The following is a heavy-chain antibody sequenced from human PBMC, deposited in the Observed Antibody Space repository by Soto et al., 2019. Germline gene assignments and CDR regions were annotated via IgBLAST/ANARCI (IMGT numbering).Heavy chain of an antibody. CDR1: GYTFTSYA. CDR3: ARVSGWYHLDY. D-gene: IGHD6-19*01. V-gene: IGHV1-3*05. Sequence: QVQLVQSGAEEKKPGASVKVSCKASGYTFTSYAVHWVRQAPGQRLEWMGWINAGNGITKYSQKFQGRVTITRDTSASTAYMEMSSLRSEDTAVYYCARVSGWYHLDYWGQGTLVTVSS. J-gene: IGHJ4*02. CDR2: INAGNGIT.